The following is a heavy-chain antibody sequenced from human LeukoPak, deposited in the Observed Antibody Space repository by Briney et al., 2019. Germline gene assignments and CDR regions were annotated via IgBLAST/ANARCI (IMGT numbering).Heavy chain of an antibody. V-gene: IGHV3-23*01. CDR1: GFTFSSYS. J-gene: IGHJ4*02. D-gene: IGHD6-13*01. CDR2: FRGSDGST. CDR3: ARDGGSSWYFDY. Sequence: GGSLRLSCAASGFTFSSYSMSWVRQAPGKGLEWVSIFRGSDGSTYYADSVKGRFTISRDISKNTLYLQMSSLRAEDTAVYYCARDGGSSWYFDYWGQGTLVTVSS.